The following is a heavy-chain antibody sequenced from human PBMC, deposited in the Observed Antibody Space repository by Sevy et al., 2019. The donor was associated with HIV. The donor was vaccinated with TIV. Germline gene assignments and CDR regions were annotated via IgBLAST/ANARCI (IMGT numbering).Heavy chain of an antibody. Sequence: SETLSLTCAVSGYSITSGYLWGWIRQPPGKGLEWIGSVFHSGSTYYNPSLNSRVIISVDTSKNQFSLKLNSVPAADTAVYYCARHSHGSGTYYVPFDSWGQGTLVTVSS. CDR1: GYSITSGYL. CDR2: VFHSGST. CDR3: ARHSHGSGTYYVPFDS. D-gene: IGHD3-10*01. V-gene: IGHV4-38-2*01. J-gene: IGHJ4*02.